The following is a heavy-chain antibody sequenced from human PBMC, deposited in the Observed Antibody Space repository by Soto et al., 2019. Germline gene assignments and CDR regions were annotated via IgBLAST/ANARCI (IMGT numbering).Heavy chain of an antibody. V-gene: IGHV3-23*01. D-gene: IGHD6-13*01. CDR2: IIHSGDST. CDR3: ATGKPLGY. J-gene: IGHJ4*02. CDR1: GFTFSTYA. Sequence: EVQLLESGGGLVQPGGSLRLSCAASGFTFSTYAMSWVRQAPGKGLEWVSKIIHSGDSTYYADSVKGRFTISRDNSKNPVYLQMNRLRAEDTAVCYCATGKPLGYWGQGALVTV.